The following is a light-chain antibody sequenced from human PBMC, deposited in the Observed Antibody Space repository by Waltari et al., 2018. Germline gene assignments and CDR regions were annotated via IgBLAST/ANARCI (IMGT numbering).Light chain of an antibody. V-gene: IGKV3D-15*03. CDR3: QQYNNWPPGYI. CDR1: QSVSSN. CDR2: GAS. Sequence: EIVMTQSPPTLSVSPGERATLSCRASQSVSSNLAWYQQKPGQAPSLLIYGASIRATGIPVRFSGSGSGTEFTLTISTLQSEDFAVYYCQQYNNWPPGYIFGQGTKLEIK. J-gene: IGKJ2*01.